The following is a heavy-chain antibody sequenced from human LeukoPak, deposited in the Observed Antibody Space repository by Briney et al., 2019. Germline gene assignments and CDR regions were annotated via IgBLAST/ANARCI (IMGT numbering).Heavy chain of an antibody. J-gene: IGHJ4*02. CDR1: GFTFSDYA. CDR2: FKTKYHQV. Sequence: GGSLRLSCGASGFTFSDYAMNWVRQAPGKGLEWVSTFKTKYHQVYYAESVRGRFTISTDNSGNTVFLQLTSLRADDTALYYCARSVPDYTRFDYWGQGALVTVSS. CDR3: ARSVPDYTRFDY. V-gene: IGHV3-23*05. D-gene: IGHD4-11*01.